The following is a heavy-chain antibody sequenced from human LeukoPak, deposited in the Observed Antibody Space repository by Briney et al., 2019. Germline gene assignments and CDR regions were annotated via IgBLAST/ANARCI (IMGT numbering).Heavy chain of an antibody. D-gene: IGHD1-26*01. CDR3: ARDVGGSYYLIHYYYGMDV. V-gene: IGHV3-23*01. CDR1: GFTFSSYA. CDR2: ISGSGGST. J-gene: IGHJ6*02. Sequence: PGGSLRLSCAASGFTFSSYAMNWVRQAPGKGLEWVSAISGSGGSTYYADSVKGRFTISRDNSKNTLYLQMNSLRAEDTAVYYCARDVGGSYYLIHYYYGMDVWGQGTTVTVSS.